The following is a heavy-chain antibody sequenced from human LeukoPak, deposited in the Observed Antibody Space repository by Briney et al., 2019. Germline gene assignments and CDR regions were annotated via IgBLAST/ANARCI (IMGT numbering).Heavy chain of an antibody. CDR1: GGSISSTNW. CDR2: IYHSGST. V-gene: IGHV4-4*02. D-gene: IGHD5/OR15-5a*01. J-gene: IGHJ4*02. CDR3: ARDGRSTFDY. Sequence: SETLSLTCAVSGGSISSTNWWSWVRRPPGKGLEWIGEIYHSGSTNYSPSLKSRVTVSVEKSKNQFSLKLNSVTAADTAVYYCARDGRSTFDYWGQGTLVTVSS.